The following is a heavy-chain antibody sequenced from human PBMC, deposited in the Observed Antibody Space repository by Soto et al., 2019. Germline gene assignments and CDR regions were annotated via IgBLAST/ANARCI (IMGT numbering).Heavy chain of an antibody. CDR1: GYTFTGYG. D-gene: IGHD1-26*01. V-gene: IGHV1-18*04. J-gene: IGHJ4*02. CDR2: ISAYNGDT. Sequence: QVQLVQSGAEVKKPGASVKVSCKASGYTFTGYGISWVQQAPGQGLEWMGWISAYNGDTNYAQKFQGRVTMTTDTSTNTAYMELRRLRFDDTAVYYCARYLGSPLWYWGQGTLVTVSS. CDR3: ARYLGSPLWY.